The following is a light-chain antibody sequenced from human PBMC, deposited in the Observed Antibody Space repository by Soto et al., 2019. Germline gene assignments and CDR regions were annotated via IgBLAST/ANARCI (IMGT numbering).Light chain of an antibody. CDR1: QSISSY. CDR2: AAS. CDR3: QQSYSTPIT. V-gene: IGKV1-39*01. J-gene: IGKJ5*01. Sequence: DIQMTQSPASLSASVGDRVTITCRASQSISSYLNWYQQKPGKAPKLLIYAASSLQSGVPSRFSGSGSGTDFTLTISSLQPEDFAIYYCQQSYSTPITFGQGTRLEIK.